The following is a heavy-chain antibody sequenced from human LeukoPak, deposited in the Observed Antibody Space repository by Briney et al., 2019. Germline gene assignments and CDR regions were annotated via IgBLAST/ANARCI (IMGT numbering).Heavy chain of an antibody. CDR2: ISWNSGSI. CDR3: ASEVTGTTFVFDY. Sequence: GGSLRLSCAASGFTFDDYAMHWVRQAPGKGLEWVSGISWNSGSIGYADSVKGRFTISRDNAKNSLYLQMNSLRAEDTALYYCASEVTGTTFVFDYWGQGTLVTVSS. CDR1: GFTFDDYA. V-gene: IGHV3-9*01. D-gene: IGHD1-7*01. J-gene: IGHJ4*02.